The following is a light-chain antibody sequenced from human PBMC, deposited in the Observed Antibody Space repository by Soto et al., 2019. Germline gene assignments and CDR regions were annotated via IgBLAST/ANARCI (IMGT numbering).Light chain of an antibody. V-gene: IGLV4-69*02. CDR2: VDNDGSH. CDR3: QTWGTGIRV. CDR1: SGHSSYD. Sequence: QPVLTQSPSASASLGASVKLTCTLDSGHSSYDIAWHQQQPEKGPRFLLKVDNDGSHSKGDGIPDRFSGSTSGAERYLIISSLQSEDEADYYCQTWGTGIRVFGGGTKLNVL. J-gene: IGLJ2*01.